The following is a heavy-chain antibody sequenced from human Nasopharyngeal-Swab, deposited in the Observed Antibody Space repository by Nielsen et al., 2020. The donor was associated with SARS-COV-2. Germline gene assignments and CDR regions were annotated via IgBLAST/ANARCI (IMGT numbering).Heavy chain of an antibody. Sequence: ASVKVSCKASGYTFTGYYMHWVRQAPGQGLEWMGWINSNSGGTNYAQKFQGRVTMTRDMSISTAYMELSRLRSDDTAVYYCARAWMGDYYYYGMDVWGQGTTVTVSS. V-gene: IGHV1-2*02. J-gene: IGHJ6*02. CDR1: GYTFTGYY. CDR3: ARAWMGDYYYYGMDV. CDR2: INSNSGGT. D-gene: IGHD1-26*01.